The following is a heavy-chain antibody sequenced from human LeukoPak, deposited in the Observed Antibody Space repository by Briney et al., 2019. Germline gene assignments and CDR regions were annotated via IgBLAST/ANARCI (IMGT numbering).Heavy chain of an antibody. D-gene: IGHD3-3*01. CDR1: GFAFSSLA. J-gene: IGHJ4*02. CDR2: ISYDGNNQ. CDR3: ARSGAARITIFGVVIPWYFDY. V-gene: IGHV3-30-3*01. Sequence: GGSLRLSCAVSGFAFSSLAMHWVRQAPGKGLEWVAFISYDGNNQYYADSVKGRFTISRDNSKNTLYLQMNSLRAEDTAVYYCARSGAARITIFGVVIPWYFDYWGQGTLVTVSS.